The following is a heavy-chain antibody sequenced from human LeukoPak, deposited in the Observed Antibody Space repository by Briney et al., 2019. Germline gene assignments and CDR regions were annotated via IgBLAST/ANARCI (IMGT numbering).Heavy chain of an antibody. CDR3: ARDAYSSDY. D-gene: IGHD6-13*01. CDR1: GFTFSGYA. J-gene: IGHJ4*02. CDR2: ISSSGSTI. Sequence: GGSLRLSCAASGFTFSGYAMSWIRQAPGKGLEWVSYISSSGSTIYYADSVKGRFTISRDNATNSLYLQINSLRAEDTAVYYCARDAYSSDYWGQGTLVTVSS. V-gene: IGHV3-11*01.